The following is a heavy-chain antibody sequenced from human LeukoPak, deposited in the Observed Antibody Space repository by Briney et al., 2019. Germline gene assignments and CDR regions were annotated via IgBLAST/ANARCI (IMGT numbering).Heavy chain of an antibody. Sequence: GGSLRLSCAASGFTFSNYNINWVRQAPGKGLEWVSSISSSSAYIYYADSVKGRFIISRDNAKNSLYLQMYSPRAEDTAVYYCAGSWSPYDAFDIWGQGTMVTVSS. CDR2: ISSSSAYI. V-gene: IGHV3-21*01. D-gene: IGHD6-13*01. CDR3: AGSWSPYDAFDI. J-gene: IGHJ3*02. CDR1: GFTFSNYN.